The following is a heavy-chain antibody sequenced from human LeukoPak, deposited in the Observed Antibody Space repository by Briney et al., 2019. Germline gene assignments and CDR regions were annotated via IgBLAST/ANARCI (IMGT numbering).Heavy chain of an antibody. CDR3: AKEIVPAENWFDP. J-gene: IGHJ5*02. Sequence: GGSLRLSCAVSGFTFSGYGMHWVRQAPGKGLEWVAIISYDGSNKYYADSVKGRFTISRDNSKNTLYLQMNSLRAEDTAVYYCAKEIVPAENWFDPWGQGTLVTVSS. CDR2: ISYDGSNK. D-gene: IGHD2-2*01. V-gene: IGHV3-30*18. CDR1: GFTFSGYG.